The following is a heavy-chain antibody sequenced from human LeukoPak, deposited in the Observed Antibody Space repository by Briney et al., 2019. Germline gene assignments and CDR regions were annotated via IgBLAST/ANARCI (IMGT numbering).Heavy chain of an antibody. Sequence: GGSLRLSCAASGFTFSGYGMHWVRQAPGKGLEWVAFIRYDGSNKYYADSVKGRFTISRDNSKNTLYLQMNSLRAEDTAVYYCAKGARDWSYYYYYMDVWGKGTTVTISS. CDR1: GFTFSGYG. D-gene: IGHD3-9*01. CDR3: AKGARDWSYYYYYMDV. CDR2: IRYDGSNK. V-gene: IGHV3-30*02. J-gene: IGHJ6*03.